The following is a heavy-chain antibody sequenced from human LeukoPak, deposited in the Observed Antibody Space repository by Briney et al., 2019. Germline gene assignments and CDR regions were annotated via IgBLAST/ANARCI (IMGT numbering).Heavy chain of an antibody. CDR3: AGGETTRYDFWSGYGGRGQPVY. J-gene: IGHJ4*02. Sequence: GGSLRLSCAASGFTFSSYWMSWVRQAPGKGLEWVANIKQDGSEKYYVDSVKGRFTISRDNAKNSLYLQMNSLRAEDTAVYYCAGGETTRYDFWSGYGGRGQPVYWGQGTLVTVSS. CDR2: IKQDGSEK. V-gene: IGHV3-7*01. CDR1: GFTFSSYW. D-gene: IGHD3-3*01.